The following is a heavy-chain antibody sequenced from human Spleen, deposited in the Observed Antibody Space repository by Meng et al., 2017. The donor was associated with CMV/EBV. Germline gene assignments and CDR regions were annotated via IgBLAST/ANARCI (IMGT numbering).Heavy chain of an antibody. J-gene: IGHJ4*02. CDR3: TFPRLGVVY. Sequence: GESLKISCAASGFTVNNNYMSWVRQPPGKGLEWVSLIYSGGGTQYADSVKGRFTISRDNSENTLYLQMNSLRAEDTAVYYCTFPRLGVVYWGQGTLVTVSS. V-gene: IGHV3-53*01. CDR2: IYSGGGT. CDR1: GFTVNNNY. D-gene: IGHD3-3*01.